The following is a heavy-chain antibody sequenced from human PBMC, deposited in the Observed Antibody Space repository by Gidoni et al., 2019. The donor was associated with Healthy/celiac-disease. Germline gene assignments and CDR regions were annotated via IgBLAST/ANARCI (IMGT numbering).Heavy chain of an antibody. V-gene: IGHV3-30*18. CDR2: ISYDGSNK. CDR1: GFTFSSYG. J-gene: IGHJ6*03. CDR3: AKDPCSYSYYMDV. Sequence: QVKLVESGGSVIQPGRSLRLCCAAAGFTFSSYGMHWVRQAPGKGLEWVPVISYDGSNKYYAVSVKGRFTISRDNSKTTLSLQMNSLSAEDTAVYYCAKDPCSYSYYMDVWGNGTTVTFSS. D-gene: IGHD3-10*02.